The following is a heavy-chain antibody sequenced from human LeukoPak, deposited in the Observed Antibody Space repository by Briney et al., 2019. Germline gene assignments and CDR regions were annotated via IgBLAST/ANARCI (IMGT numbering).Heavy chain of an antibody. J-gene: IGHJ4*02. CDR3: ARDRGGYSSSWGPGTFDY. CDR2: IKQDGSEK. D-gene: IGHD6-13*01. V-gene: IGHV3-7*01. CDR1: GFTFSSYW. Sequence: GGSLRLSCAASGFTFSSYWMSWVRQAPGKGLEWVANIKQDGSEKYYVDSVKGRFTISRDNTKNSLYLQMNSLRAEDTAVYYCARDRGGYSSSWGPGTFDYWGQGTLVTVSS.